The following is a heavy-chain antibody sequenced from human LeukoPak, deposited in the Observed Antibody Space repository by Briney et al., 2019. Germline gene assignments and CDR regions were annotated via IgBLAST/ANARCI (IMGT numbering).Heavy chain of an antibody. CDR1: GGSISSYY. V-gene: IGHV4-59*12. CDR2: IYYSGST. CDR3: ARGQDLAKSFDI. D-gene: IGHD2-15*01. J-gene: IGHJ3*02. Sequence: SETLSLTCTVSGGSISSYYWSWIRQPPGKGLEWIGYIYYSGSTNYNPSLKSRVTISVDTSKNQFSLKLSSVTAADTAVYYCARGQDLAKSFDIWGQGTMVTVSS.